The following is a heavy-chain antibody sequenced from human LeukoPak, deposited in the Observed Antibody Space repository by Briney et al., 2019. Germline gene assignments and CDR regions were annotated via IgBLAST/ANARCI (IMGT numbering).Heavy chain of an antibody. Sequence: ASVKVSCKASGYIFTNYGISWVRQAPGQGLEWMGWISGYNGKTHYAQKLQGRVTMTTDTSTSTAYMEVRSLRSDDTAVYYCAKNAAYYYDSSGPGAFDIWGQGTMVTVSS. J-gene: IGHJ3*02. CDR1: GYIFTNYG. D-gene: IGHD3-22*01. CDR3: AKNAAYYYDSSGPGAFDI. CDR2: ISGYNGKT. V-gene: IGHV1-18*01.